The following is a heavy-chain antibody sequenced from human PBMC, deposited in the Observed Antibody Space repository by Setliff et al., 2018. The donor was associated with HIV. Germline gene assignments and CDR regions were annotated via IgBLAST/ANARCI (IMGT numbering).Heavy chain of an antibody. Sequence: SETLSLTCTVSGGSISGGGYYWSWIRQHPGKGLDWIGNIYYIGNTDYNPSLKSRVTISIDTSKNQFSLKMRSVTAADTAVYYCARVPRITTLRNAFDIWGQGTMVTVSS. D-gene: IGHD3-10*01. J-gene: IGHJ3*02. CDR2: IYYIGNT. CDR1: GGSISGGGYY. V-gene: IGHV4-31*03. CDR3: ARVPRITTLRNAFDI.